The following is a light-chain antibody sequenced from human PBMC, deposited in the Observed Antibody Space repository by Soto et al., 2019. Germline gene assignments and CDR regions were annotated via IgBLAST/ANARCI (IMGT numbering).Light chain of an antibody. CDR1: QDIDSY. Sequence: DIEMTQSPSSLSAAVGDRVTITCRASQDIDSYLAWYQQKPGKVPMLLIYAASTLQSGVPSRFSGSGSGTDYTLTISSLQPEDVATYYCQNYNSAPRTVGQGTNVEIK. CDR2: AAS. V-gene: IGKV1-27*01. J-gene: IGKJ1*01. CDR3: QNYNSAPRT.